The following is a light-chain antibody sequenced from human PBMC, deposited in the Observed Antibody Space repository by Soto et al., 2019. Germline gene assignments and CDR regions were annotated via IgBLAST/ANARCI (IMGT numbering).Light chain of an antibody. CDR1: QSVSSY. J-gene: IGKJ1*01. V-gene: IGKV3-11*01. CDR2: DAS. CDR3: QQRSNWRWT. Sequence: EIVLTQSPATLSLSPGERATLSCRASQSVSSYLAWYQQKPGQAPRLFIYDASNRATGIPARFSGSGSGTDFTLTISSLEPEDFAVYYCQQRSNWRWTFGQGTKVDIK.